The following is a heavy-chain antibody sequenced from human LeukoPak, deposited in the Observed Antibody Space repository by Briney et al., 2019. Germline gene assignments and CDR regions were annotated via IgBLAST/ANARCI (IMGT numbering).Heavy chain of an antibody. CDR3: ARDRPHGSSHYGSAFDI. V-gene: IGHV3-20*01. Sequence: GGSLRLSCAASGFTFDDYGMGWVRQAPGKGLEWVSGINWNGGSTGYADSVKGRFTISRDNAKNSLYLQMNSLRAEDTALYHCARDRPHGSSHYGSAFDIWGQGTMVTVSS. D-gene: IGHD4-17*01. J-gene: IGHJ3*02. CDR2: INWNGGST. CDR1: GFTFDDYG.